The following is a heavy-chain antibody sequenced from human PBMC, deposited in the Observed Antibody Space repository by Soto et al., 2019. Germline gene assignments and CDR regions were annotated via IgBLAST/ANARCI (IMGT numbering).Heavy chain of an antibody. Sequence: QVQLQQWGAGLLKPSETLSLTCAVYGGSFSGYYWSWIRQPPGKGLEWMGEINHSGSTNYNPSLKNCVAISVDTYKNQFSLKLSSVTAADTDVYYCARWGYDSSGSYSAPFDSWVQGTLVTVSS. CDR2: INHSGST. D-gene: IGHD3-22*01. V-gene: IGHV4-34*01. CDR1: GGSFSGYY. CDR3: ARWGYDSSGSYSAPFDS. J-gene: IGHJ4*02.